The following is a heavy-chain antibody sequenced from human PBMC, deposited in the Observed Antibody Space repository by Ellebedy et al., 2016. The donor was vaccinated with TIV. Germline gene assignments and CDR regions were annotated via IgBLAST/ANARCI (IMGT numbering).Heavy chain of an antibody. V-gene: IGHV3-74*01. J-gene: IGHJ4*02. CDR1: GFTFSSYA. CDR2: IKGDGSST. CDR3: ARDLHIVASNY. D-gene: IGHD5-12*01. Sequence: GESLKISCAASGFTFSSYAMTWVRQAPGKGLVWVSRIKGDGSSTNYADSVKGRFTISRDNAKNTLYLQMNSLRADDTAVYYCARDLHIVASNYWGQGTLVTVSS.